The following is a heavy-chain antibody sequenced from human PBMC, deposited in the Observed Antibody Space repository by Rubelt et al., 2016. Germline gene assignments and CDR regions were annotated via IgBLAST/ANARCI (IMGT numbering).Heavy chain of an antibody. J-gene: IGHJ4*02. Sequence: QVQLQESGPGLVKPSETLSLTCTVSGGSISSYYWSWIRQPPGKGLEWIGYIYYSGSTYYNPSLKSRVTISVDTSKNQFSLKLSSVTAADTAVYSCARDSGSRIFDYWGQGTLVTVSS. V-gene: IGHV4-59*12. CDR1: GGSISSYY. CDR2: IYYSGST. CDR3: ARDSGSRIFDY. D-gene: IGHD2/OR15-2a*01.